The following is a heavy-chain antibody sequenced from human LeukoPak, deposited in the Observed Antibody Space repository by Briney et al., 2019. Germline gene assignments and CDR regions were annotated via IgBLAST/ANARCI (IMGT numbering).Heavy chain of an antibody. CDR2: INSDGSST. D-gene: IGHD3-22*01. CDR1: GFTFSSYW. J-gene: IGHJ4*02. V-gene: IGHV3-74*01. CDR3: ARDGRYYDSSGYYYPFDY. Sequence: GGSLRLSCAASGFTFSSYWMHWVRQAPGKGLVWVSRINSDGSSTSYADSVKGRFTISRDNAKNTLYLQMNSLRAEDTAVYYRARDGRYYDSSGYYYPFDYCGQGTLVTVSS.